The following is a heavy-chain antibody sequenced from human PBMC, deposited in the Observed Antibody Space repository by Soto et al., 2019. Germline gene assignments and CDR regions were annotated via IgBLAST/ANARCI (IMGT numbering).Heavy chain of an antibody. Sequence: GGSLRLSCAASGFTFSNYAMHWVRQAPGKGLEWVAVISYDGSNKYYADPVKGRFTISRDNSKNTLYLQMNSLRAEDTAVYYCARDTRYYYGMDVWGQGTAVTVSS. V-gene: IGHV3-30-3*01. J-gene: IGHJ6*02. CDR1: GFTFSNYA. CDR3: ARDTRYYYGMDV. CDR2: ISYDGSNK.